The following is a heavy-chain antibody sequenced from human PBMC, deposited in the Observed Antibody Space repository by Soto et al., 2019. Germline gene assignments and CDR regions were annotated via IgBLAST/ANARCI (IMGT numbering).Heavy chain of an antibody. J-gene: IGHJ4*02. D-gene: IGHD1-1*01. V-gene: IGHV3-23*01. Sequence: EVQLLESGGGLVQPGGSLRLSCAASGFTFSNYAMSWVRQAPGKGLEWVSAISGSGSNTYYADSVKDRFTISRDNSQNTLYLQMNSLRAEDTAVYSCAKAISRPKPKGPNNWRDVEDYFDYWGQGTLVTVSS. CDR2: ISGSGSNT. CDR1: GFTFSNYA. CDR3: AKAISRPKPKGPNNWRDVEDYFDY.